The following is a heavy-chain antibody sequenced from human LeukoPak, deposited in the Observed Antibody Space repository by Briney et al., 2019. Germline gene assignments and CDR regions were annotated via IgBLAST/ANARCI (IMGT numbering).Heavy chain of an antibody. CDR2: INHSGST. Sequence: KPSETLSLTCAVYGGSFSGYFWSWIRQPPGKGLEWIGEINHSGSTNYNPSLKSRVTISVDTSKNQFSLKLSSVTAADTAVYYCARAGSYYRNLGYWGQGTLVTVSS. J-gene: IGHJ4*02. D-gene: IGHD1-26*01. CDR1: GGSFSGYF. V-gene: IGHV4-34*01. CDR3: ARAGSYYRNLGY.